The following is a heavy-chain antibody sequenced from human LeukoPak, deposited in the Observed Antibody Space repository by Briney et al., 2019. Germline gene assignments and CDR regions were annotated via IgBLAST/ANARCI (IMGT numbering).Heavy chain of an antibody. D-gene: IGHD3-10*01. CDR2: ISSSSYI. V-gene: IGHV3-21*04. CDR1: GFTFSSYS. Sequence: PGGSLRLSCAASGFTFSSYSMNWVRQAPGKGLEWVSSISSSSYIYYADSVKGRFTISRDNSKNTLYLQMNSLRAEDTAVYYCAKSMVRGVIPFDYWGQGTLVTVSS. J-gene: IGHJ4*02. CDR3: AKSMVRGVIPFDY.